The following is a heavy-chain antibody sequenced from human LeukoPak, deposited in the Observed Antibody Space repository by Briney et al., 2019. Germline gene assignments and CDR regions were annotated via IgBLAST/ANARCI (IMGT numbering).Heavy chain of an antibody. CDR2: IRTKSDGETT. D-gene: IGHD6-19*01. J-gene: IGHJ4*02. V-gene: IGHV3-15*01. CDR3: TTVAQW. CDR1: GLSFSHAR. Sequence: GGSLRLSCAASGLSFSHARMSWVRQAPGKGLEWVGRIRTKSDGETTEYAAPVKGRFTISRDDSENMLYLQMSYLKTEDTAVYYCTTVAQWWGQGTLVSVSS.